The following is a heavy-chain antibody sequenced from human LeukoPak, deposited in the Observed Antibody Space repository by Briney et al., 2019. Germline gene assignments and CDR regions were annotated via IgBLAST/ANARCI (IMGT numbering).Heavy chain of an antibody. CDR2: ISGSGDST. J-gene: IGHJ4*02. CDR1: GSTFSSYA. CDR3: ARDTEIFDY. Sequence: GGSLRLSCAASGSTFSSYAMSWVRQAPGKGLEWVSAISGSGDSTYYGDSVKGRFTISRDNSKNTLYLQMNSLRAEDTAVYYCARDTEIFDYWGQGTLVTVSS. V-gene: IGHV3-23*01. D-gene: IGHD5-18*01.